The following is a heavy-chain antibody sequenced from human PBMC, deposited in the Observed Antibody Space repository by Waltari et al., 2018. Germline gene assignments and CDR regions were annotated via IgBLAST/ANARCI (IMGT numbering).Heavy chain of an antibody. J-gene: IGHJ4*02. CDR1: GGSISSYY. CDR2: IYYSGST. CDR3: ARLYYGSGSPRRPRTPNDY. D-gene: IGHD3-10*01. Sequence: QVQLQESGPGLVKPSETLSLTCTVSGGSISSYYWSWIRQPPGKGLEWIGYIYYSGSTNYNPSLKSRVTISVDTSKNQFSLKLSSVTAADTAVYYCARLYYGSGSPRRPRTPNDYWGQGTLVTVSS. V-gene: IGHV4-59*01.